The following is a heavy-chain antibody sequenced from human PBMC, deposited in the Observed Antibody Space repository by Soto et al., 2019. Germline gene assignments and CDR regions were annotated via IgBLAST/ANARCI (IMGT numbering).Heavy chain of an antibody. J-gene: IGHJ4*02. V-gene: IGHV4-31*03. CDR3: ARDRGYSGYGCIDY. Sequence: QVQLQESGPGLVKPSQTLSLTCTVSGGSISSGGYYWSWIRQHPGKGLEWIGYIYYSGSTYYNPSLKSRVTISVDTSKNQFSLKLSSVTAADTAVYYCARDRGYSGYGCIDYWGQGTLVTVSS. CDR1: GGSISSGGYY. D-gene: IGHD5-12*01. CDR2: IYYSGST.